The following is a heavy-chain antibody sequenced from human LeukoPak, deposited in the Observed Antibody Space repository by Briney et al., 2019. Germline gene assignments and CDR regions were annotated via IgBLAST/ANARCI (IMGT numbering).Heavy chain of an antibody. D-gene: IGHD5-24*01. CDR3: ARDLPGDGIDY. J-gene: IGHJ4*02. V-gene: IGHV3-74*01. CDR1: GFTFSSCW. Sequence: GGSLRLSCVASGFTFSSCWMHWVRQAPGKGLVWVSYINSDGSATSYADSVKGRFTISRDNAKNTLYLQMNSLRAEDTAVYYCARDLPGDGIDYWGRGTLVTVSS. CDR2: INSDGSAT.